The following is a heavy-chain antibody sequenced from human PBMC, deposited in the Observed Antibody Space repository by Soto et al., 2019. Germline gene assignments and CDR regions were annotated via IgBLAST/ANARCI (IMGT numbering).Heavy chain of an antibody. V-gene: IGHV3-7*01. CDR1: GFTFSNYW. Sequence: EVQLVESGGGLVQPGGSLRLSCAASGFTFSNYWMIWVHQAPGKGLEWVANIKQDGSEKYYVDSVKGRFTISRDNAKNSLYLQMNSLRAEDTAVYYCVRSIAAETSYWGQGTLVTVSS. D-gene: IGHD6-13*01. J-gene: IGHJ4*02. CDR2: IKQDGSEK. CDR3: VRSIAAETSY.